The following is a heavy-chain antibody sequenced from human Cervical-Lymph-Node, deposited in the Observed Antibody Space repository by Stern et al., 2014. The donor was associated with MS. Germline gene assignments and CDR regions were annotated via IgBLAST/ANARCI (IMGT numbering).Heavy chain of an antibody. J-gene: IGHJ5*02. CDR1: GFSLSTTGVG. Sequence: ESGPTLLKPTQTLTLTCTFSGFSLSTTGVGVGWIRQPPGEALEXLTLIYWDDDKRYSPSLRSRLTITKDTSKNQVVLTMANMDPVDTATYYCAHSIYSDNSVYHGWFGPWGQGTLVTVSS. CDR2: IYWDDDK. CDR3: AHSIYSDNSVYHGWFGP. V-gene: IGHV2-5*02. D-gene: IGHD3-22*01.